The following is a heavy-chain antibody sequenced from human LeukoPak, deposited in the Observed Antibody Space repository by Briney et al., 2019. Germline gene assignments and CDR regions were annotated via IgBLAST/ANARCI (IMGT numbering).Heavy chain of an antibody. D-gene: IGHD1-26*01. V-gene: IGHV6-1*01. CDR2: TYSRSKWFN. J-gene: IGHJ4*02. CDR1: GDSVSSKSAS. CDR3: ARGTGSLDH. Sequence: SQTLSLTCTISGDSVSSKSASWNWLSQSPSRGLEWLGRTYSRSKWFNDYAVFVKGRITINPDTSKNQFFLHLTSVTPDDTAIYYCARGTGSLDHWGQGTLVTVSS.